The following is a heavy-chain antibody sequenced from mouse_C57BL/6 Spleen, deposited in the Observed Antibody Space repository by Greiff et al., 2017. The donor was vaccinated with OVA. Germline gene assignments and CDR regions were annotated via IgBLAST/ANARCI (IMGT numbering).Heavy chain of an antibody. CDR2: ISNGGGST. D-gene: IGHD1-1*01. CDR1: GFTFSDYY. J-gene: IGHJ1*03. V-gene: IGHV5-12*01. Sequence: DVKLVASGGGLVQPGGSLKLSCAASGFTFSDYYMYWVRQTPEKRLEWVAYISNGGGSTYYPDTVKGRFTISRDNAKNTLYLQMSRLKSEDTAMYYCARPQATRDWYFDVWGTGTTVTVSS. CDR3: ARPQATRDWYFDV.